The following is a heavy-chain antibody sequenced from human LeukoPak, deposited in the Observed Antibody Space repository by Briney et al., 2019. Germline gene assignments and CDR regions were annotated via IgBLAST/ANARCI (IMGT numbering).Heavy chain of an antibody. J-gene: IGHJ4*02. D-gene: IGHD2-21*02. CDR3: ARSDYCGGDCYSSLSDY. CDR2: ISSSNTYM. Sequence: PGWSLRLSCAASGFTFSSYSMNWVRQAPGKGLEWVSSISSSNTYMYYADSVKGRFTISRDNAKNSLYLQMNSLRVEDTAVYYCARSDYCGGDCYSSLSDYWGQGTLVTVSS. V-gene: IGHV3-21*01. CDR1: GFTFSSYS.